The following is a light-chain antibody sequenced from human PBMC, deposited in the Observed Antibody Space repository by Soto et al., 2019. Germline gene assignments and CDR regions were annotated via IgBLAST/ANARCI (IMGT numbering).Light chain of an antibody. CDR2: EVS. CDR1: SSDVGAYNY. Sequence: QLVLTQPPSASGSPGQSVTISCTGTSSDVGAYNYVSWYQFHAGKAPKLIVYEVSKRPSDVPDRFSASKSGNTASLTVSGLQTEDEADYYCSSYAGSNNYVFGIGTKVTVL. V-gene: IGLV2-8*01. J-gene: IGLJ1*01. CDR3: SSYAGSNNYV.